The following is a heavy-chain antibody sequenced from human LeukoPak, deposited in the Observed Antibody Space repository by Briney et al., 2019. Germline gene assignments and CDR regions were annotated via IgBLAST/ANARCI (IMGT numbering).Heavy chain of an antibody. CDR1: GGSISSSSYY. J-gene: IGHJ3*02. CDR3: ARGSGYHIVVVDPDAFDI. CDR2: IYYSGST. V-gene: IGHV4-39*01. D-gene: IGHD2-2*01. Sequence: PSETLSLTCTVSGGSISSSSYYWGWIRQPPGKGLEWIGSIYYSGSTNYNPSLKSRVTISVDTSKNQFSLKLSSVTAADTAVYYCARGSGYHIVVVDPDAFDIWGQGTMVTVSS.